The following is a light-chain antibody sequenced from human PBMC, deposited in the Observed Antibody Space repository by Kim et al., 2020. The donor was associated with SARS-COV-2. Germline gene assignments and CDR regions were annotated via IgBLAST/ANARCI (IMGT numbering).Light chain of an antibody. CDR3: QQYNYYPYT. CDR2: AAS. V-gene: IGKV1-5*01. Sequence: DLQMTQSPSTLSASVGDRVNITCRASQSINNWLAWYQQKPGKAPKLLIYAASSLESGVPSRFSGSASGTEFTLTITSLQPDDFATYYCQQYNYYPYTFGQGTKLEIK. CDR1: QSINNW. J-gene: IGKJ2*01.